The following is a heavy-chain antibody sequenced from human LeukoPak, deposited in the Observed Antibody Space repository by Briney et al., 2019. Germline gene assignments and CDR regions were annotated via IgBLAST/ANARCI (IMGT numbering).Heavy chain of an antibody. CDR1: GFTFDDYA. D-gene: IGHD2-8*01. Sequence: PGGSLRLSCAASGFTFDDYAMHWVRQAPGKGLEWVSGISWNSGAIGYADSVKGRFTISRDNAKNSLYLQMNSLRPEDTAFYYCAKDREAYNGNFDYWGQGTLVTVSS. J-gene: IGHJ4*02. CDR3: AKDREAYNGNFDY. V-gene: IGHV3-9*01. CDR2: ISWNSGAI.